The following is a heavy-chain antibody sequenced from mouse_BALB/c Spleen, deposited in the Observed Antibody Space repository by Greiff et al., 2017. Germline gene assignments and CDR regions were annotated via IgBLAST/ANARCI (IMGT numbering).Heavy chain of an antibody. D-gene: IGHD2-2*01. J-gene: IGHJ2*01. Sequence: QVQLQQPGAELVMPGASVKMSCKASGYTFTDYWMHWVKQRPGQGLEWIGAIDTSDSYTSYNQKFKGKATLTVDESSSTAYMQLSSLTSEDSAVYYWARRGLRTGYYFDYWGQGTTLTVSS. V-gene: IGHV1-69*01. CDR1: GYTFTDYW. CDR2: IDTSDSYT. CDR3: ARRGLRTGYYFDY.